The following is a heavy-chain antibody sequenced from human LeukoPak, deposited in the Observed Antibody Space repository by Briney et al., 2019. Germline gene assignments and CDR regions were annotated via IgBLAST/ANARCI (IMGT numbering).Heavy chain of an antibody. J-gene: IGHJ4*02. V-gene: IGHV4-39*01. CDR1: GGSISSSSKY. CDR2: IYYSGDT. D-gene: IGHD3-22*01. CDR3: ARGPMIVVVISLDLDY. Sequence: PSETLSLTCSVSGGSISSSSKYWGWIRQPPGKGLEWIGSIYYSGDTYYNPSLRSRVTISVDTSKNQFSLKLTSVTAADTAVYYCARGPMIVVVISLDLDYWGQGTLVTVSS.